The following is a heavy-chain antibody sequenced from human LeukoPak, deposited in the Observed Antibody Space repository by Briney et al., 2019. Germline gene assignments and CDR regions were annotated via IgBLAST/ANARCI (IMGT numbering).Heavy chain of an antibody. Sequence: PGGSLRLSCAASGFTFSTYAMHWARQAPGKGLEWVAVISHDGSNKYHTDSVKGRFTISRDNSKNTLYLQLNSLRVEDTAVYYCASPNCSSSSCYEHHFDYWGQGTLVTVSS. CDR1: GFTFSTYA. CDR2: ISHDGSNK. V-gene: IGHV3-30-3*01. J-gene: IGHJ4*02. D-gene: IGHD2-2*01. CDR3: ASPNCSSSSCYEHHFDY.